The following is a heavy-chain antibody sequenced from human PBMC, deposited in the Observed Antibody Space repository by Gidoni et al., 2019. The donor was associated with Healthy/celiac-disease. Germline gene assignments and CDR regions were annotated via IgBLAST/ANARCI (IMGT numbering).Heavy chain of an antibody. CDR2: FRAYNGNT. V-gene: IGHV1-18*01. CDR3: ARAGDYYDSSGYYGVEAFDI. D-gene: IGHD3-22*01. Sequence: QVQLVQSGAEVKKPGASVKVSCKASCYTFTSYGISWVRQAPGQGLEWMGWFRAYNGNTNDAQKRQGRVTMTTATSTSTAYMELRSLRSDDTAVYYCARAGDYYDSSGYYGVEAFDIWGQGTMVTVSS. CDR1: CYTFTSYG. J-gene: IGHJ3*02.